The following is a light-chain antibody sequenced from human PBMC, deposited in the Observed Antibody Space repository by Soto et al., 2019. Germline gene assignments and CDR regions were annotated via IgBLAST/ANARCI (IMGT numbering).Light chain of an antibody. CDR2: AAS. J-gene: IGKJ1*01. Sequence: EIQMTQSPSSLSASVGDRVTITCRASQGISSYLNWYQQKPGKAPKLLIYAASSLQSGVPSRFSGSGSGTDFTLTISSLQPEDFATYYCQQSYSTWTFGQGSKVDIK. CDR3: QQSYSTWT. CDR1: QGISSY. V-gene: IGKV1-39*01.